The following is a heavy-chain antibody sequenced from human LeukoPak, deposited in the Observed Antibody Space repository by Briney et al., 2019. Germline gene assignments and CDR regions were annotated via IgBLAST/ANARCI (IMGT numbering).Heavy chain of an antibody. CDR2: MNPKSGNT. CDR3: ARGMAGWGYYDSSPKYGAFDI. Sequence: ASVKVSCKASGYTFTSYDINWVRQAPGQGLEWMGWMNPKSGNTGYAQKFQGRVTMTRNTSISTAYMELSSLRSEDTAVYYCARGMAGWGYYDSSPKYGAFDIWGQGTMVTVSS. J-gene: IGHJ3*02. D-gene: IGHD3-22*01. CDR1: GYTFTSYD. V-gene: IGHV1-8*01.